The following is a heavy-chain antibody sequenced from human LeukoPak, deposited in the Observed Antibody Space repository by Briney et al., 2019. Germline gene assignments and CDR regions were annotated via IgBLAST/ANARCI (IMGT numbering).Heavy chain of an antibody. J-gene: IGHJ4*02. CDR2: ISGSGGST. V-gene: IGHV3-23*01. CDR1: GFTFSNYA. D-gene: IGHD5-12*01. CDR3: AKDANSYSGYDFYFDY. Sequence: PGGSLRLSCAASGFTFSNYAMSWVRQAPGKGLEWVSAISGSGGSTYYADSVKGRFTISRDNSKNTLYLQMNSLRAEDTAVYYCAKDANSYSGYDFYFDYWGQGTLVTVSS.